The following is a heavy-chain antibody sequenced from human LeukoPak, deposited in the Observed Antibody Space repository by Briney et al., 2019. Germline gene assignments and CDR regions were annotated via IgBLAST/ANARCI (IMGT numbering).Heavy chain of an antibody. CDR3: AKDSGSTYYYYMDV. CDR2: ISGSGGST. Sequence: GGTLRLSCAASGFTFGCDGMRWVRPAPGKVLELVSAISGSGGSTYYADSVKGRFTISRGNSKNTLYLQKNSLRAEDTAVHYCAKDSGSTYYYYMDVWGKGTTVTISS. J-gene: IGHJ6*03. CDR1: GFTFGCDG. V-gene: IGHV3-23*01. D-gene: IGHD3-10*01.